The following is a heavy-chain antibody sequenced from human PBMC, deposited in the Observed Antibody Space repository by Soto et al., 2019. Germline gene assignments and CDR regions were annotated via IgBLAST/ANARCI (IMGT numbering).Heavy chain of an antibody. V-gene: IGHV4-31*03. Sequence: PSETLSITCTVSGGSISSGGYYWSWVRQHPGKGLEWIGYIYYSGSTYYNPSLKSRVTISVDTSKNQFSLTLSSVTAADTAVYYCARNLYYYGSGSPRFDPWGQGSLVTVSS. J-gene: IGHJ5*02. D-gene: IGHD3-10*01. CDR2: IYYSGST. CDR3: ARNLYYYGSGSPRFDP. CDR1: GGSISSGGYY.